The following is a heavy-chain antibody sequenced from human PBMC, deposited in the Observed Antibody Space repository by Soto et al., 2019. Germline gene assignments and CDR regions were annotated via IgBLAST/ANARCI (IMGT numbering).Heavy chain of an antibody. CDR2: IWYDGSNK. D-gene: IGHD1-26*01. CDR1: GFTFSSYG. V-gene: IGHV3-33*01. J-gene: IGHJ4*02. Sequence: GGSLRLSCAASGFTFSSYGMHWVRQAPGKGLEWVAVIWYDGSNKYYADSVKGRFTISRDNSKNTLYLQMNSLRAEDTAVYYCARGGPPFSGSYYGGYFDYWGQGTLVTVSS. CDR3: ARGGPPFSGSYYGGYFDY.